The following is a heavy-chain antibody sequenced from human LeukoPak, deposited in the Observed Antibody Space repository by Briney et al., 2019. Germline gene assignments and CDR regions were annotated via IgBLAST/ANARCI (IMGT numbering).Heavy chain of an antibody. CDR1: GFTFGDYG. V-gene: IGHV3-49*04. CDR2: IRSKAYGGTT. D-gene: IGHD3-10*01. CDR3: TGSFGGLSFFAY. Sequence: GGSLRLSCTASGFTFGDYGMSWVRQAPGKGLEWVGFIRSKAYGGTTEYAASVKGRFTISRDDSKSIAYLQVNSLKTEDTAVYYCTGSFGGLSFFAYWGQGTLVTVSS. J-gene: IGHJ4*02.